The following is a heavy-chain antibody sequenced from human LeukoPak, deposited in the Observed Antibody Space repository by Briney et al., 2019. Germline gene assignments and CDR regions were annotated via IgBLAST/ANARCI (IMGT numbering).Heavy chain of an antibody. CDR2: IIPIFGTA. CDR3: ARARYYDFWSGYYPFDY. Sequence: SVKASCKASGGTFSSYAISWVRQAPGQGLEWMGRIIPIFGTANYAQKFQGRVTITTDESTSTAYMELSSLRSEDTAVYYCARARYYDFWSGYYPFDYWGQGTLVTVSS. CDR1: GGTFSSYA. J-gene: IGHJ4*02. V-gene: IGHV1-69*05. D-gene: IGHD3-3*01.